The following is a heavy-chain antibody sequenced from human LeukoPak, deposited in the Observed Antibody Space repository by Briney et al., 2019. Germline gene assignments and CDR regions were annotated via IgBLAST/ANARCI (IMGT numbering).Heavy chain of an antibody. CDR1: GYTFTSYD. Sequence: AASVKVSCKASGYTFTSYDINWVRQATGQGLEWMGWMNPNSGNTGYAQKFQGRVTMTRNTSISTAYMELSSLRSEDTAVYYCERAKRVYYYDSSGYYPGYWGQGTLVIVSS. CDR2: MNPNSGNT. V-gene: IGHV1-8*01. D-gene: IGHD3-22*01. J-gene: IGHJ4*02. CDR3: ERAKRVYYYDSSGYYPGY.